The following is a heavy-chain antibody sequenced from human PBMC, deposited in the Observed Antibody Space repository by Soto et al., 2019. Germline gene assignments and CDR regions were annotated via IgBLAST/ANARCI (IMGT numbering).Heavy chain of an antibody. D-gene: IGHD3-16*01. J-gene: IGHJ4*02. CDR1: GFTFSNYW. V-gene: IGHV3-74*01. CDR3: VRGSGGLDS. Sequence: GGSLRLSCAASGFTFSNYWMHWVRQAPGKGLVWVSHIINDGSSTVYADSVKGRFSISRDNAKNMVYLQMNSLRPEDTAVYYCVRGSGGLDSWGQGTVVTVSS. CDR2: IINDGSST.